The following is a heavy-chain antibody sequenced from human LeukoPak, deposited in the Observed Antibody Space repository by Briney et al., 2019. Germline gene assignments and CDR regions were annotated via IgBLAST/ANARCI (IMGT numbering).Heavy chain of an antibody. Sequence: SETLSLTCTVSGGSISSYYWRWVRQPPGKGLEWIGYIYYSGSTNYNPSLKSRVTISVDTSKNQFSLKLSSVTAADTAVYYCARVVRGGWLRGWFDPWGQGTLVTVSS. CDR3: ARVVRGGWLRGWFDP. CDR2: IYYSGST. J-gene: IGHJ5*02. V-gene: IGHV4-59*01. D-gene: IGHD3-10*01. CDR1: GGSISSYY.